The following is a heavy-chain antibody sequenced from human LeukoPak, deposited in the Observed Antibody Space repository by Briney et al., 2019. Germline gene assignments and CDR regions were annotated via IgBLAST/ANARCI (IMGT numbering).Heavy chain of an antibody. Sequence: SQTLSLTCTVSGGSISSGDYYWSWIRQPPGKGLEWIGYIYYSGSTYYNPSLKSRVTISVDTPKNQFSLKLSSVTAADTAVYYCARESTVTTFDYWGQGTLVTVSS. CDR1: GGSISSGDYY. CDR2: IYYSGST. CDR3: ARESTVTTFDY. D-gene: IGHD4-17*01. V-gene: IGHV4-30-4*01. J-gene: IGHJ4*02.